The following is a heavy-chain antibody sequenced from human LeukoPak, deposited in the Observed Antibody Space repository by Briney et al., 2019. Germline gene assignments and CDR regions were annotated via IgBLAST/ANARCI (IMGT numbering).Heavy chain of an antibody. CDR1: GFTFSSYS. J-gene: IGHJ6*02. D-gene: IGHD5-12*01. V-gene: IGHV3-21*01. CDR2: ISSSSSYI. Sequence: PGGSLRLSCAASGFTFSSYSMNWVRQAPGKGLEWVSSISSSSSYIYYADSVKGRFTISRDNAKNSLYLQMNSLRAEDTAVYYCAKQCRDGRWLRLPHLNCGMDVWGQGTTVTVSS. CDR3: AKQCRDGRWLRLPHLNCGMDV.